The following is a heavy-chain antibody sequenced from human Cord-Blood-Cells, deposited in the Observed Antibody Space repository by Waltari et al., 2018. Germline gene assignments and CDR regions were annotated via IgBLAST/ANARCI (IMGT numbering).Heavy chain of an antibody. CDR2: IYYSGST. Sequence: VQLQESGPGLVKPSETLSLTCTVSGGSISSYYWSWIRQPPGKGLEWIGYIYYSGSTNYNPSLKSRVTISVDTSKNQFSLKLSSVTAADTAVYYCARVPSSSWYDAFDIWGQGTMVTVSS. CDR1: GGSISSYY. V-gene: IGHV4-59*01. D-gene: IGHD6-13*01. J-gene: IGHJ3*02. CDR3: ARVPSSSWYDAFDI.